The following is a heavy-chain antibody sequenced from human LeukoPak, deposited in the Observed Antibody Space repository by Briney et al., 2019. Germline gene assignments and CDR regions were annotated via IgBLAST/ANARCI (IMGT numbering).Heavy chain of an antibody. J-gene: IGHJ4*02. V-gene: IGHV3-21*01. CDR1: GFTFSGYS. D-gene: IGHD6-19*01. CDR3: ARYLVAGTLRY. CDR2: ISSSSSYI. Sequence: GGSLRLSCAASGFTFSGYSMNWVRHAPGKGLEWVSSISSSSSYIYYADSVKGRFTISRDNAKNSLYLQMNSLRAEDTAVYYCARYLVAGTLRYWGQGTLVSVSS.